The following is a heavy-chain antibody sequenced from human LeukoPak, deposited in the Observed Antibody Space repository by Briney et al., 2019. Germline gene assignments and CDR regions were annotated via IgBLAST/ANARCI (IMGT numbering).Heavy chain of an antibody. V-gene: IGHV4-59*01. Sequence: PSETLSLTCTVSGGSIGSYFWSWIRQPPGKGLEWIGYISKSGSTNNNPALESRVTISIDTSKNQFSLKVTSVTAADTAVYYCARGALNWFDPWGQGTLVTVSS. CDR1: GGSIGSYF. CDR3: ARGALNWFDP. CDR2: ISKSGST. J-gene: IGHJ5*02.